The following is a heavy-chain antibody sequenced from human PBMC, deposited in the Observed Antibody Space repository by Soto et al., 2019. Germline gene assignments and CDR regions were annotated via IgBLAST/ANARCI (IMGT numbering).Heavy chain of an antibody. V-gene: IGHV1-69*04. CDR2: IIPILGIA. CDR3: ARDYSYDILTGYYGYFDY. CDR1: GGTFSSYT. D-gene: IGHD3-9*01. Sequence: SVKGSCKASGGTFSSYTISWVRQAPGQGLEWMGRIIPILGIANYAQKFQGRVTITADKSTSTAYMELSSLRSEDTAVYYCARDYSYDILTGYYGYFDYWGQGTLVTVPQ. J-gene: IGHJ4*02.